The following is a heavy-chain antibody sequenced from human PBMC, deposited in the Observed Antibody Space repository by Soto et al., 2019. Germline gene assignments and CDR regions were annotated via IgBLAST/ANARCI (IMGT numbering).Heavy chain of an antibody. CDR2: INPSAGST. CDR1: GYTFTSYY. J-gene: IGHJ3*02. CDR3: AREMATRYDAFDI. Sequence: QVQLVQSGAEVKKPGASVKVSCKASGYTFTSYYMHWVRQAPGQGLEWMGIINPSAGSTSYAQKFQGRVTMTRDTSTSTVYMELSSLRSEDTAVYYCAREMATRYDAFDIWGQGTMVTVSS. D-gene: IGHD5-12*01. V-gene: IGHV1-46*01.